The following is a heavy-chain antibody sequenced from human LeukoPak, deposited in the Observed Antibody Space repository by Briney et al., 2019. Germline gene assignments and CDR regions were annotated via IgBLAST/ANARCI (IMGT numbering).Heavy chain of an antibody. D-gene: IGHD3-22*01. V-gene: IGHV3-23*01. J-gene: IGHJ4*02. CDR1: GFTFSSYA. CDR3: AKTPTTYYYDSSGYYLWYFDY. CDR2: ISGSGGST. Sequence: PGGSLRLSCAASGFTFSSYAMSWVRQAPGKGLEWVSAISGSGGSTYYADSVKVRFTISRDNSKNTLYLQMNSLRAEDTAVYYCAKTPTTYYYDSSGYYLWYFDYWGQGTLVTVSS.